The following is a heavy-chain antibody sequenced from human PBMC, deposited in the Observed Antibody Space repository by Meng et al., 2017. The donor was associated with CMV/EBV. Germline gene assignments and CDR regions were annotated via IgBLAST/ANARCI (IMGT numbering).Heavy chain of an antibody. Sequence: GSLRLSCTVSGGSISSYYWSWIRQPPGKGLEWIGYIYYSGSTNYNPSLKSRVTISVDTSKNQFSLKLSSVTAADTAVYYCARVYRNWFDPWGQGTLVTVPS. J-gene: IGHJ5*02. CDR3: ARVYRNWFDP. V-gene: IGHV4-59*01. D-gene: IGHD3-16*02. CDR2: IYYSGST. CDR1: GGSISSYY.